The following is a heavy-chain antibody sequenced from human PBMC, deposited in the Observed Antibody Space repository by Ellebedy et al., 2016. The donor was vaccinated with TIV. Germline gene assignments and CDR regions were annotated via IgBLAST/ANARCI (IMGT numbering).Heavy chain of an antibody. D-gene: IGHD3-10*01. CDR1: GGTFSSYA. V-gene: IGHV1-69*05. CDR2: IIPIFGTA. CDR3: ARCITMVRYYGMDV. J-gene: IGHJ6*02. Sequence: AASVKVSCKASGGTFSSYAISWVRQAPGQGLEWMGGIIPIFGTASYAQKFQGRVTMTRDTSTSTVYMELSSLRSEDTAVYYCARCITMVRYYGMDVWGQGTTVTVSS.